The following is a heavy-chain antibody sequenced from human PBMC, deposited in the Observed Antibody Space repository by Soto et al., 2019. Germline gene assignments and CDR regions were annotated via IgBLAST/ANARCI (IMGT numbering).Heavy chain of an antibody. D-gene: IGHD2-2*01. CDR3: AREVVPAAKAIYYYYYYGMDV. CDR1: GYTFTSYY. Sequence: ASVKVSCKASGYTFTSYYMHWVRQAPGQGLEWMGIINPSGGSTSYAQKFQGRVTMTRDTSTSTVYMELSSLRSEDTAVYYCAREVVPAAKAIYYYYYYGMDVWGQGTTVTVSS. J-gene: IGHJ6*02. CDR2: INPSGGST. V-gene: IGHV1-46*01.